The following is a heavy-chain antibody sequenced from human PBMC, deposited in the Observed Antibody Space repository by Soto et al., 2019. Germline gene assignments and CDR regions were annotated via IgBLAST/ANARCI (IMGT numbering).Heavy chain of an antibody. CDR2: IYYSGST. CDR3: ARERPDGARLDP. J-gene: IGHJ5*02. Sequence: QVQLQESGPGLVKPSQTLSLTCTVSGGSISSGDYYWSWIRQPPGKGLEWIGYIYYSGSTYYNPSLKSRVTISGDTSKNPFSPQLSSVTAADTAVYYCARERPDGARLDPWGQGTLVTVSS. D-gene: IGHD6-6*01. CDR1: GGSISSGDYY. V-gene: IGHV4-30-4*01.